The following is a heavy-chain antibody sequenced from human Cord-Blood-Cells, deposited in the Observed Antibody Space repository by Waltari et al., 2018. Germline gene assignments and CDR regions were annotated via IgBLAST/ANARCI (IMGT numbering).Heavy chain of an antibody. V-gene: IGHV4-34*01. Sequence: QVQLQQWGAGLLKPSETLSLTCAVYGGSFSGYYWSWIRQPPGKGLEWIGEINHSGSTNYTPSLKSRVTISVDTSKNQFSLKRSSVTAADTAVYYCARGSGRGLGIILWGQGTLVTVSS. CDR1: GGSFSGYY. D-gene: IGHD3-10*01. CDR2: INHSGST. J-gene: IGHJ4*02. CDR3: ARGSGRGLGIIL.